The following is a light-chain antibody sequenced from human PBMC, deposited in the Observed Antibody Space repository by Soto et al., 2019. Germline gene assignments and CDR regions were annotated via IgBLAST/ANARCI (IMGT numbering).Light chain of an antibody. V-gene: IGKV3-11*01. J-gene: IGKJ5*01. CDR2: DAS. CDR3: QQRSNRPPIT. Sequence: EILLTQSQATLSLSPGERASLSCRASQSVSNYLAWYQQKPGRAPRLLIYDASNRATGIPARFSGTGSGTDFTLTISSLEPEDSAVYYCQQRSNRPPITFGQGTRLE. CDR1: QSVSNY.